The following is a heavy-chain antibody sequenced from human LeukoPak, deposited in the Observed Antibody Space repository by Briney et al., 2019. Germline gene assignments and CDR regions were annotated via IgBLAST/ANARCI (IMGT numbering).Heavy chain of an antibody. Sequence: SETLSLTCSVSGVSISSTNYFWGWIRQPPGKGLEWIGGLLYSGFTYYHPSLKSRVSISVDTSKNQFSLKLTSVTAADTAVYFCFADRGGDQGDSWGQGTLVTVSS. V-gene: IGHV4-39*07. CDR2: LLYSGFT. CDR3: FADRGGDQGDS. D-gene: IGHD3-16*01. J-gene: IGHJ4*02. CDR1: GVSISSTNYF.